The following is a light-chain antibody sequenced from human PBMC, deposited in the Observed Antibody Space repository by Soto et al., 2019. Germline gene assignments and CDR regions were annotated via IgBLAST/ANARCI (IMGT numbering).Light chain of an antibody. CDR3: SLYAGGDNVI. V-gene: IGLV2-8*01. Sequence: QSALTQPPSASGSPGQSVAISCTGTSSDLGTYNWVSWYLQHPGKAPQLLIYDVTTRPSAVSNRFSGSKSGNTASLTISGLQAEDEADYYCSLYAGGDNVIFGGGTQLTVL. J-gene: IGLJ2*01. CDR1: SSDLGTYNW. CDR2: DVT.